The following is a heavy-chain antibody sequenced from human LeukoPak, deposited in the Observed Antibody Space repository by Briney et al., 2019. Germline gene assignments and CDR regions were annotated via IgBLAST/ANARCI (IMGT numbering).Heavy chain of an antibody. Sequence: PGGSLRLSCAASGFTFSSYSMNWVRQAPGKGLEWVSSISSSSSYIYYADSVKGRFTISRDNAKNSLYLQMNSLRAEDAAVYYCARDQLRPYGFWSGYYLYYYGMDVWGQGTTVTVSS. J-gene: IGHJ6*02. CDR3: ARDQLRPYGFWSGYYLYYYGMDV. CDR2: ISSSSSYI. D-gene: IGHD3-3*01. CDR1: GFTFSSYS. V-gene: IGHV3-21*01.